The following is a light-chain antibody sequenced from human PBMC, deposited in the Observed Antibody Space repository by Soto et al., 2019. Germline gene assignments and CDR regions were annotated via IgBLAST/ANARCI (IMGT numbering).Light chain of an antibody. CDR2: AAS. J-gene: IGKJ1*01. CDR1: QDISSW. CDR3: QQANSLPPWT. Sequence: DIQMTQSPSSVSVSVGDRVTITCRASQDISSWLAWYQQKPGKAPKLLIYAASNLQSGVPSRFSGSGSGTDFTLTISSLQPEDFATYYCQQANSLPPWTFGQGTKVEIK. V-gene: IGKV1-12*01.